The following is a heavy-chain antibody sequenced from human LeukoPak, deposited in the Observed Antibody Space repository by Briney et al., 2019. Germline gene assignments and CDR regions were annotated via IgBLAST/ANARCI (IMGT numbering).Heavy chain of an antibody. Sequence: GGSLRLSCAASGFTFGTYWMSWVRQAPGKGLEWVANINQDGSEKNYVDSVKGRFTISRDNAKNSLYLQLNSLRAEDTAVYYCARGSIVAANLDIWGQGTLVTVSS. CDR3: ARGSIVAANLDI. J-gene: IGHJ5*02. CDR1: GFTFGTYW. CDR2: INQDGSEK. V-gene: IGHV3-7*01. D-gene: IGHD6-13*01.